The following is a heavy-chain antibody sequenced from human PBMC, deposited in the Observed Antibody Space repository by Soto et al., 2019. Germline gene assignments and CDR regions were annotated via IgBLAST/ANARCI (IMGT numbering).Heavy chain of an antibody. D-gene: IGHD6-13*01. CDR2: IYYSGST. CDR3: ARHGEHSSSWYFDY. J-gene: IGHJ4*01. Sequence: QVQLQESGPGLVKPSETLSLTCTVSGGSISSYYWSWIRHSPGQGLEWIGYIYYSGSTNYNPSLTGRVTISVDTSKNQFSLKRSAVTAADAAVYYCARHGEHSSSWYFDYWGNGTLVTVSS. CDR1: GGSISSYY. V-gene: IGHV4-59*08.